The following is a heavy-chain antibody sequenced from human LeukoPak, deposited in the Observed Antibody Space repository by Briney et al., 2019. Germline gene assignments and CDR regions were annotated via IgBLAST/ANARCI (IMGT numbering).Heavy chain of an antibody. V-gene: IGHV3-30*18. D-gene: IGHD3-16*01. CDR2: ISYDGSNK. Sequence: QTGGSLRLSCTASRFTFSTYAMSWVRQAPGKGLEWVAVISYDGSNKYYADSVKGRFTISRDNSKNTLYLQMNSLRAEDTAVYYCAKGGGVRYDYANYYYMDVWGKGTTVTVSS. CDR3: AKGGGVRYDYANYYYMDV. CDR1: RFTFSTYA. J-gene: IGHJ6*03.